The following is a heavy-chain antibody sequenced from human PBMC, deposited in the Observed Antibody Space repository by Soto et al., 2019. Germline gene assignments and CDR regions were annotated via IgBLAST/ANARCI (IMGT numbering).Heavy chain of an antibody. CDR3: AREDFWSGYRWFDP. V-gene: IGHV3-48*01. Sequence: GGSLRLSCAASGFTFSSYSMNWVRQAPGKGLEWVSYISSSSTIYYADSVKGRFTISRDNARNSLYLQMNSLRAEDTAVYYCAREDFWSGYRWFDPWGQGTLVTVSS. J-gene: IGHJ5*02. CDR2: ISSSSTI. D-gene: IGHD3-3*01. CDR1: GFTFSSYS.